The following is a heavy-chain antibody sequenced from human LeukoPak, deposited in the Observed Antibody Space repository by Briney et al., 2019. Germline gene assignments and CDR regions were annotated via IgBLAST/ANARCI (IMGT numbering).Heavy chain of an antibody. D-gene: IGHD6-13*01. CDR1: GYTFTGYY. J-gene: IGHJ5*02. CDR2: IDPNSGGT. CDR3: ATPSSSSWYGFDP. V-gene: IGHV1-2*02. Sequence: ASVKVSCKTSGYTFTGYYIRWVRQAPGQGLEWMGWIDPNSGGTNYAQKFQGRVTMTRDTSISTAYMELSRLTSADTAVYRCATPSSSSWYGFDPWGQGNLVTVSS.